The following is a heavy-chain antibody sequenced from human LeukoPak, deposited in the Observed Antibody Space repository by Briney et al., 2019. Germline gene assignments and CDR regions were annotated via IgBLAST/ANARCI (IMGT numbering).Heavy chain of an antibody. CDR3: ARDDYYGMDV. J-gene: IGHJ6*02. CDR1: GFTFSSYA. Sequence: GGSLRLSCAASGFTFSSYAMHWVRQAPGKGLEWVSGIHSSDSTYYADSVKGRITISRDNSKNMLYLQMNSLRAEDTAVYHCARDDYYGMDVWGQGTTVTVSS. V-gene: IGHV3-53*01. CDR2: IHSSDST.